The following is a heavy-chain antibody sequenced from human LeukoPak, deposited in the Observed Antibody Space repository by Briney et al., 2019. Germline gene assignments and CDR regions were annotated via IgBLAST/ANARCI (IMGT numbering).Heavy chain of an antibody. CDR1: GFTFSSYA. CDR2: ISYDGSNK. J-gene: IGHJ3*02. D-gene: IGHD5-24*01. V-gene: IGHV3-30*04. CDR3: AKDLGWLQSEYAFDI. Sequence: GGSLRLSCAASGFTFSSYAMHWVRQAPGKGLEWVAVISYDGSNKYYADSVKGRFTISRDNSKNTLYLQMNSLRAEDTAVYYCAKDLGWLQSEYAFDIWGQGTMVTVSS.